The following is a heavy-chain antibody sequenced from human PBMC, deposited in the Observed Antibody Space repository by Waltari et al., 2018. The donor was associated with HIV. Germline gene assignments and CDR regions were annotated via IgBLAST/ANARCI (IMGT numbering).Heavy chain of an antibody. Sequence: QVQLQESGPGLVKPSETLSLTCTVSGGSISSYYWSWIRQPAGKGLEWIGRIYTSGGTNYNPSRKSRVTMAVDTAKNQFSLKLSSVTAADTAVYYCARSQWRGPFDYWGQGTLVTVSS. CDR1: GGSISSYY. J-gene: IGHJ4*02. CDR3: ARSQWRGPFDY. D-gene: IGHD6-19*01. V-gene: IGHV4-4*07. CDR2: IYTSGGT.